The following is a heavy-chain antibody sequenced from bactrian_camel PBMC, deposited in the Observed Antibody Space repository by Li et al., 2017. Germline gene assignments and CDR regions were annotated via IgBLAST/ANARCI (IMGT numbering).Heavy chain of an antibody. J-gene: IGHJ4*01. D-gene: IGHD7*01. CDR2: MDGDGRK. CDR1: GYASSRLC. Sequence: LVESGGGSVQAGGSLRLSCAAFGYASSRLCMGWFRQVVGKEREEVAEMDGDGRKRYAESMQGRFSISKDNTRNTLYLQMNNLTPEDTGKYFCTAGEPRGGSCLLEYSDYWGLGTQVTVS. V-gene: IGHV3S26*01. CDR3: TAGEPRGGSCLLEYSDY.